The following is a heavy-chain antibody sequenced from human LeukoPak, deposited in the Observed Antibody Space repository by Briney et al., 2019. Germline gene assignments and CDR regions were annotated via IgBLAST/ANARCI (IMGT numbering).Heavy chain of an antibody. J-gene: IGHJ6*03. V-gene: IGHV3-7*01. CDR3: MRWSHDSGYYYMDV. CDR2: IKQDGGEI. CDR1: GFTFSTYT. Sequence: GGSLRLSCVASGFTFSTYTMNWVRQAPGKGLEWVANIKQDGGEIYYVDSVKGRFTISRDNAKNSLYLEMNSLRAEDTAVYYCMRWSHDSGYYYMDVWGKGTTVTVSS. D-gene: IGHD3-3*01.